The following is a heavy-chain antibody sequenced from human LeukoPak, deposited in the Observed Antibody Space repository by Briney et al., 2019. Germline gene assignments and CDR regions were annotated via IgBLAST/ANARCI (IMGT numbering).Heavy chain of an antibody. V-gene: IGHV3-7*01. CDR3: ARDGELGSPADAFDI. D-gene: IGHD1-26*01. CDR1: GFTFRSYW. CDR2: IKQDGSET. Sequence: PGGSLRLPCAASGFTFRSYWMTWVRQYPGKGLEWVANIKQDGSETYYADSVKGRFTISRDNAKRSLYLQMNSLRAEDTAVYYCARDGELGSPADAFDIWGQGTMVTVSS. J-gene: IGHJ3*02.